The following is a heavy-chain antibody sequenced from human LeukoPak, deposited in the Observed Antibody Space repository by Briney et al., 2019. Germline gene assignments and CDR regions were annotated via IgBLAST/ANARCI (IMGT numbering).Heavy chain of an antibody. J-gene: IGHJ4*02. Sequence: GASVKVSCKASGYTFTSYYMHWVRQAPGQGLEWMGWINPNSGGTNYAQKFQGRVTMTRDTSISTAYMELSRLRSDDTAVYYCARGEELRYSGGGGNYWGQGTLVTVSS. CDR1: GYTFTSYY. V-gene: IGHV1-2*02. CDR2: INPNSGGT. D-gene: IGHD3-9*01. CDR3: ARGEELRYSGGGGNY.